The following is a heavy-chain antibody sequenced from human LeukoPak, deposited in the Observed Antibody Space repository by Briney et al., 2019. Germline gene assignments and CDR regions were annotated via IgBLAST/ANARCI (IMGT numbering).Heavy chain of an antibody. CDR2: INPSGGST. D-gene: IGHD6-13*01. CDR1: GYTFTTYY. Sequence: ASVKVSCKASGYTFTTYYVHWVRQAPGQGLEWMGIINPSGGSTTYAQNFQGRVTMTRDTSISTAYMELSRLRSDDTAVYYCARGRGSWSFDYWGQGTLVTVSS. V-gene: IGHV1-46*01. CDR3: ARGRGSWSFDY. J-gene: IGHJ4*02.